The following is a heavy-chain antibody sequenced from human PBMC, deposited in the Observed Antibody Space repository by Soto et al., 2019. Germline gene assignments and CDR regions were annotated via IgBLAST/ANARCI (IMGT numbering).Heavy chain of an antibody. D-gene: IGHD2-15*01. Sequence: ASVKVSCKASGYTFTSYAMHWVRQAPGQRLEWMGWINAGNGNTKYSQKFQGRVTITRDTSASTAYMELNSLTDDDTALYYCASEYCSGGSCYSRIFDYWGQGSLVTVSS. CDR1: GYTFTSYA. CDR3: ASEYCSGGSCYSRIFDY. J-gene: IGHJ4*02. CDR2: INAGNGNT. V-gene: IGHV1-3*01.